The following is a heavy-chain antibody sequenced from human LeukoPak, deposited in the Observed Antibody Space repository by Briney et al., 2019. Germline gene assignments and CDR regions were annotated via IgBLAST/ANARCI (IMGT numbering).Heavy chain of an antibody. CDR3: ARHLSLGYCSSTSCYKYYYYYYMDV. CDR2: IYHSGST. J-gene: IGHJ6*03. V-gene: IGHV4-38-2*02. CDR1: GYSISSGYY. D-gene: IGHD2-2*02. Sequence: SETLSLTCTVSGYSISSGYYWGWIRQPPGKGLEWIGSIYHSGSTYYNPSLKSRVTISVDTSKNQFSLKLSSVTAADTAVYYCARHLSLGYCSSTSCYKYYYYYYMDVWGKGTTVTISS.